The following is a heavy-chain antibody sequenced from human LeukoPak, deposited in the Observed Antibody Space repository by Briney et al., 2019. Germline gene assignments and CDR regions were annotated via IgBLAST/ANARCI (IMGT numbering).Heavy chain of an antibody. D-gene: IGHD2-21*02. CDR2: INSDGSST. CDR1: GFTFSSYW. J-gene: IGHJ4*02. V-gene: IGHV3-74*01. Sequence: GGSLRLSCAASGFTFSSYWMHWVRQAPGKGLVWVSRINSDGSSTSYADSVKGRFTISRDNAKNTLYLQMNSLRAEDTAVYYCARRGVTASMTIDYWGQGTLVTVSS. CDR3: ARRGVTASMTIDY.